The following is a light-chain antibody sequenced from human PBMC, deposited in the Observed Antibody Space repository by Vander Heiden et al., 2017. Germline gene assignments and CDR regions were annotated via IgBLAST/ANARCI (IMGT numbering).Light chain of an antibody. CDR2: SNN. V-gene: IGLV1-44*01. CDR1: SSNIGSNT. CDR3: AAWDDSLNGFV. J-gene: IGLJ3*02. Sequence: QSVLTQPPSASGTPGQRVPISCSGSSSNIGSNTVNWYQQLPGTAPKLRSYSNNQRPSGVPDRFSGSKSGTSASLAISGLQSEDEADYDCAAWDDSLNGFVCGGAAKL.